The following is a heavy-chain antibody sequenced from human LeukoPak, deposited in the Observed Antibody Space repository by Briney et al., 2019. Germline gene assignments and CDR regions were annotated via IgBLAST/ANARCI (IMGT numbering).Heavy chain of an antibody. J-gene: IGHJ4*02. CDR1: GGSISGYY. Sequence: SETLSLTCTVSGGSISGYYWSWIRQPPGKGLEWIGYIYYSGSTNYNPALKSRVTISVDTSRNQFSLKLSSVTAADTAVYYCAREGPSHIFDYWGQGTLVTVSS. V-gene: IGHV4-59*01. CDR3: AREGPSHIFDY. CDR2: IYYSGST.